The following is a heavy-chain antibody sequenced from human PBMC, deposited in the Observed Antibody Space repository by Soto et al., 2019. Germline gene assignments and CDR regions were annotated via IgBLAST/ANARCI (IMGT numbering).Heavy chain of an antibody. CDR2: IYPGDSDT. V-gene: IGHV5-51*01. CDR3: ATGGYCTRTSCYNFFDY. Sequence: GESLKISCXGSGYSFTNYWIGSARQMPGKGLEWMGIIYPGDSDTRYSPSFQGQVTISADKSISTAYLQWSSLKASDTAMYYCATGGYCTRTSCYNFFDYWGQGTLVTVS. D-gene: IGHD2-2*02. CDR1: GYSFTNYW. J-gene: IGHJ4*02.